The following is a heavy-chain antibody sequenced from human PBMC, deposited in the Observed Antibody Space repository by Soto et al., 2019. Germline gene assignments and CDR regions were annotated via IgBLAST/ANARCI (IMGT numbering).Heavy chain of an antibody. V-gene: IGHV3-23*01. D-gene: IGHD2-15*01. CDR3: AKRRGAGGHFDY. CDR1: GFTFSIYA. Sequence: XWSLRLSSAASGFTFSIYAMGWVRQGPGKGLEWVAVVSIGGSTHYADSVRGRFTISRDNSKNTLSLQMNSLTAEDTAVYFCAKRRGAGGHFDYWGQGALVTVSS. J-gene: IGHJ4*02. CDR2: VSIGGST.